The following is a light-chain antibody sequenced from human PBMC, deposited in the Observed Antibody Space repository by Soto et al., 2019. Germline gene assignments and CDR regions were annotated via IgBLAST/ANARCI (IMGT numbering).Light chain of an antibody. Sequence: EIVMTQSPATLSVSPGERATLSCRASQSVSSNLAWYQQKPGHAPRLLIYGASTRATGIPARFSGSGSGTDFTLTISSRQSEDFAVYYCQQYNNWPYTFGQGTKLEIK. CDR3: QQYNNWPYT. V-gene: IGKV3-15*01. CDR2: GAS. CDR1: QSVSSN. J-gene: IGKJ2*01.